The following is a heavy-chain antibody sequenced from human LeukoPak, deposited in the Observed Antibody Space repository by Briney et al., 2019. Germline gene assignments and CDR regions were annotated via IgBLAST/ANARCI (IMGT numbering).Heavy chain of an antibody. Sequence: RSSETLSLTCAVYGGSFSGYYWSWIRQPPGKRLEWIGEINHSGSTNYNPSLKSRVTISVDTSKNQFSLKLSSVTAADTAVYYCARAHYYDSSGYYTVGFRVWFDPWGQGTLVTVSS. J-gene: IGHJ5*02. CDR2: INHSGST. CDR3: ARAHYYDSSGYYTVGFRVWFDP. D-gene: IGHD3-22*01. V-gene: IGHV4-34*01. CDR1: GGSFSGYY.